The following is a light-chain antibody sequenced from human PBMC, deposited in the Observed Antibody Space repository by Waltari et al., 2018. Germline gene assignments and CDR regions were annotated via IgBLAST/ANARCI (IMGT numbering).Light chain of an antibody. CDR2: ANY. Sequence: QSVLTQPPSASGTPGHRVTIPCSGSSSNIRTNTVTWYQPLPGPAPKPVIFANYHRPSGVPDRFSASKSGTSASLVISGLQSEDEADYFCATWDDSLSGRVFGGGTKVTVL. J-gene: IGLJ3*02. CDR3: ATWDDSLSGRV. V-gene: IGLV1-44*01. CDR1: SSNIRTNT.